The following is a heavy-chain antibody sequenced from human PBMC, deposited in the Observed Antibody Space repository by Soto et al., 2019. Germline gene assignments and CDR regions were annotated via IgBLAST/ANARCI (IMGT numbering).Heavy chain of an antibody. D-gene: IGHD6-13*01. CDR1: GFTFITEE. CDR2: ITSSGNTI. V-gene: IGHV3-48*03. CDR3: ARSAPGYTSSWFDS. Sequence: GSLRLSCVASGFTFITEEFNWVRQTPGKGLEGVSYITSSGNTIHYAESVKGRFTISRNNARNSLYLQMNSLRAEDTAIYYCARSAPGYTSSWFDSWGQGXLVTVSS. J-gene: IGHJ5*01.